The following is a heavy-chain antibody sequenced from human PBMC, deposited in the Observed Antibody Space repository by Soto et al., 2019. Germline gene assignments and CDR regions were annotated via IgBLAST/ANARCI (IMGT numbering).Heavy chain of an antibody. D-gene: IGHD6-13*01. V-gene: IGHV4-59*01. Sequence: ETLSLTCTVSSDSISSYYWSWIRQPPGKRLEWIGYISYSGSTDYNPSLKSRVTISGDTSKNQFSLKVSSVTAADTAVYYCARGTSWQLPFDYWGQGTLVTVSS. CDR2: ISYSGST. CDR3: ARGTSWQLPFDY. CDR1: SDSISSYY. J-gene: IGHJ4*02.